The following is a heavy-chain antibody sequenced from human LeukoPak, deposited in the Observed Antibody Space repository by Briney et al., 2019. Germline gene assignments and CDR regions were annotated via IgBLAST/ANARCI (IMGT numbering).Heavy chain of an antibody. D-gene: IGHD4-17*01. Sequence: GGSLRLSCAASGFTFSSYAMNWVRQAPGKGLEWVSSISSSSSYIYYADSVKGRFTISRDNAKNSLYLQMNSLRAEDTAVYYCAREGIYSDYYFDYWGQGTLVTVSS. J-gene: IGHJ4*02. CDR2: ISSSSSYI. CDR3: AREGIYSDYYFDY. CDR1: GFTFSSYA. V-gene: IGHV3-21*01.